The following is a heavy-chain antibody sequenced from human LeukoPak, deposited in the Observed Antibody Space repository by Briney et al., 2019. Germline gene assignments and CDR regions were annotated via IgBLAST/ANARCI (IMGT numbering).Heavy chain of an antibody. CDR2: ISSSSSYT. D-gene: IGHD6-13*01. V-gene: IGHV3-11*03. CDR3: AAGTAADY. Sequence: GGSLRLSCVVSGIPFSDYYMNWIRQAPGKGLEWISYISSSSSYTDYADSVKGRLTISRDNAQNALSLQMNSLRVEDTAVYYCAAGTAADYWGLGTLVTVSS. J-gene: IGHJ4*02. CDR1: GIPFSDYY.